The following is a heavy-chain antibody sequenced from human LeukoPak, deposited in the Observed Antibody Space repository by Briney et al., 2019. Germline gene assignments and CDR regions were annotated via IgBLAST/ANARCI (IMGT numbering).Heavy chain of an antibody. J-gene: IGHJ4*02. D-gene: IGHD2-15*01. Sequence: SETLSLTCAVYGGSFSGYYWSWIRQPPGKGLEWFGEINHSGSTNYNPSLKSRVTISVDTSKNQFSLKLSSVTAADTAVYYCARVKAVVASLDYWGQGTLVTVSS. CDR2: INHSGST. V-gene: IGHV4-34*01. CDR1: GGSFSGYY. CDR3: ARVKAVVASLDY.